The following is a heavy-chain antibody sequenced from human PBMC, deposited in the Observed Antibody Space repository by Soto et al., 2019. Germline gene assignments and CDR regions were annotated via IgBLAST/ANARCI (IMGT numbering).Heavy chain of an antibody. J-gene: IGHJ5*02. CDR1: GYTFSNYG. V-gene: IGHV1-18*01. CDR3: ARVVPGGEAWFGX. D-gene: IGHD2-2*01. Sequence: ASVKVSFKTSGYTFSNYGITWVRQAPGQPLEWLGWISLYSDGTNYAQKFQGRVSMTTETSTTTDYMELRSLRSDDTAVYYCARVVPGGEAWFGXWGQGTLVTVSX. CDR2: ISLYSDGT.